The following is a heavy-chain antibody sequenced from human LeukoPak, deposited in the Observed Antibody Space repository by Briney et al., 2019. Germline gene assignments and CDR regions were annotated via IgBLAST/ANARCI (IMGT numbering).Heavy chain of an antibody. CDR2: ISGSGGST. CDR3: AKDPVDTAMGDYYYYMDV. V-gene: IGHV3-23*01. J-gene: IGHJ6*03. CDR1: GFTFSSYG. Sequence: GGSLRLSCAGSGFTFSSYGMSWVRQAPGKGLEGVSAISGSGGSTYYADSVKGRFTISRDNSKNTLYLQMNSLRAEDTAVYYCAKDPVDTAMGDYYYYMDVWGKGTTVTISS. D-gene: IGHD5-18*01.